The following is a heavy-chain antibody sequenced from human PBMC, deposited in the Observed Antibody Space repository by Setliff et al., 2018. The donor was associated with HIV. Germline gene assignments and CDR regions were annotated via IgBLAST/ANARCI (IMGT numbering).Heavy chain of an antibody. D-gene: IGHD1-20*01. CDR3: ARDLNWNWFDP. Sequence: PSETLSLTCAVSGGSISSGGYSWSWIRQPPGKGLEWIGYIYTSGSTNYNPSLKSRVTISVDTSKNQFSLKLSSVTAADTAVYYCARDLNWNWFDPWGQGTLVTVSS. V-gene: IGHV4-30-2*01. CDR2: IYTSGST. J-gene: IGHJ5*02. CDR1: GGSISSGGYS.